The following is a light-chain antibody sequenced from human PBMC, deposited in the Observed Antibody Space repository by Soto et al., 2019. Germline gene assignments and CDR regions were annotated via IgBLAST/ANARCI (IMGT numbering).Light chain of an antibody. V-gene: IGLV1-51*01. CDR2: DNN. J-gene: IGLJ2*01. Sequence: QSVLTQPPSVSAAPGQKVTISRSGSSSNIGNNYVSWYQHLSGTAPKLLIYDNNKRPSGIPDRFSGSKSGTSATLGITGLQTGDEADYYCGTWDSSLSAVVFGGGTKLTVL. CDR1: SSNIGNNY. CDR3: GTWDSSLSAVV.